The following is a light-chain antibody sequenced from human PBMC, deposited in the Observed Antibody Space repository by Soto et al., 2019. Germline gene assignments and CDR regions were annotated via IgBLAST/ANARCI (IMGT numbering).Light chain of an antibody. CDR2: EVS. V-gene: IGLV2-14*02. J-gene: IGLJ3*02. CDR1: SSDVGSYNL. Sequence: QSALTQPASVSGSPGQSITISCTGTSSDVGSYNLVSWYQQHPGKAPKLMIYEVSNRPSGVSNRFSGSKSGNTASLTISGRQAEDEADYYCSSYTSSSTRVFGGGTKLTVL. CDR3: SSYTSSSTRV.